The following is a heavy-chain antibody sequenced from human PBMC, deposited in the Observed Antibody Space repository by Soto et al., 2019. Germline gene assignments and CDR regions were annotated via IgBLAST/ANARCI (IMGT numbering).Heavy chain of an antibody. Sequence: GESLKSSGEGSGYSVTSYWSGWVRQMPGKGLEWMGIIYPGASDTRYSPSFQGQVTISAGKSISTAYLQWSSLKASDTAMYYCTSYSSGWLHFDYRGQGTLVTVSS. D-gene: IGHD6-19*01. CDR2: IYPGASDT. V-gene: IGHV5-51*01. J-gene: IGHJ4*02. CDR3: TSYSSGWLHFDY. CDR1: GYSVTSYW.